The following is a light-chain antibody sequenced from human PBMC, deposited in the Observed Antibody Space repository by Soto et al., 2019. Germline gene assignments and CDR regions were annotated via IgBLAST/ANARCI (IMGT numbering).Light chain of an antibody. V-gene: IGKV3-20*01. J-gene: IGKJ2*01. CDR1: QSISTNY. CDR2: AAS. Sequence: EIVLTQSPGTLSLSPGERATLSCRASQSISTNYLAWYRQKPGQAPRVLIYAASSRATGIPDRFSGSGSGTDFTLTISRLEPEDFAVYYCEQYGSSPYTCGQGTKLEIK. CDR3: EQYGSSPYT.